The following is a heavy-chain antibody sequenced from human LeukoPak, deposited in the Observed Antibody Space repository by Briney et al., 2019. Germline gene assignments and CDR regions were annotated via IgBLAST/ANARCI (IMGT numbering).Heavy chain of an antibody. CDR1: GGSISSYY. Sequence: SETLSLTCTVSGGSISSYYWSWIRQPAGKGLEWIGRIYTSGSTNYNPSLKSRVTMPVDTSKNQFSLKLSSVTAADTAVYYCARDSEQQLNRGYYYYGMDVWGQGTTVTVSS. CDR3: ARDSEQQLNRGYYYYGMDV. J-gene: IGHJ6*02. D-gene: IGHD6-13*01. CDR2: IYTSGST. V-gene: IGHV4-4*07.